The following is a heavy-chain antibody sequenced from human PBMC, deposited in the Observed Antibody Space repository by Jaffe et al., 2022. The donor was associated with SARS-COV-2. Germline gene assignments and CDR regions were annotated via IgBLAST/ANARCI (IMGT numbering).Heavy chain of an antibody. V-gene: IGHV3-74*01. CDR1: GFTFSSYW. CDR3: AREPPGGHYLDYGMDV. D-gene: IGHD1-26*01. CDR2: INSDGSST. J-gene: IGHJ6*02. Sequence: EVQLVESGGGLVQPGGSLRLSCAASGFTFSSYWMHWVRQAPGKGLVWVSRINSDGSSTSYADSVKGRFTISRDNAKNTLYLQMNSLRAEDTAVYYCAREPPGGHYLDYGMDVWGQGTTVTVSS.